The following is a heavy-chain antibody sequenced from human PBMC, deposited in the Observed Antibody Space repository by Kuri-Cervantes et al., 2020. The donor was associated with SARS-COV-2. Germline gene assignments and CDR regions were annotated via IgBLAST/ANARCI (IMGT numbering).Heavy chain of an antibody. D-gene: IGHD2-15*01. CDR2: IYYSGST. V-gene: IGHV4-39*01. J-gene: IGHJ4*02. CDR3: VRVDCSAGTCYRRSFDY. Sequence: GSLRLSCTVSGGSISSSLYYWGWVRQPPGQGLEWIGSIYYSGSTYYNPSLNSRVTISVDTSKNQFSLKLTSVTAADTAVYYCVRVDCSAGTCYRRSFDYWGPGTLVTVSS. CDR1: GGSISSSLYY.